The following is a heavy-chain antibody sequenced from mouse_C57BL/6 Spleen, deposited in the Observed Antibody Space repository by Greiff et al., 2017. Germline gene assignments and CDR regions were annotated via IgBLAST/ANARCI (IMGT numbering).Heavy chain of an antibody. V-gene: IGHV1-69*01. CDR2: IDPSDSYP. D-gene: IGHD2-1*01. Sequence: VQLQQPGAELVMPGASVKLSCKASGYTFTSYWMHWVKQRPGQGLEWIGEIDPSDSYPNYNQKFKGKSTLTVAKSSSTAYMQLHSQTSCDSAVYYCARADGNYGKAWFAYWGQGTLVTVSA. J-gene: IGHJ3*01. CDR3: ARADGNYGKAWFAY. CDR1: GYTFTSYW.